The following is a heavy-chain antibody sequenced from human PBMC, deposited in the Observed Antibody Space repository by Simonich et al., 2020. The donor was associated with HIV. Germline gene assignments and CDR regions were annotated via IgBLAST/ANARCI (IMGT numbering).Heavy chain of an antibody. CDR2: IKHSGIT. CDR3: ARTGDRVFDY. D-gene: IGHD1-1*01. J-gene: IGHJ4*02. V-gene: IGHV4-34*01. CDR1: GGSFSGYY. Sequence: QVQLQQWGAGLLKPSETLSLTCAVYGGSFSGYYWSWIRQSPEKGLEWIGEIKHSGITNYNPSLKSRVTILVDTSKNQFSLKLSSVTAADTAVYFCARTGDRVFDYWGQGILVTVSS.